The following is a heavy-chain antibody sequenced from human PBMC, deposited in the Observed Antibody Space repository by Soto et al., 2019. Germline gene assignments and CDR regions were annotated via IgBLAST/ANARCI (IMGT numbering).Heavy chain of an antibody. J-gene: IGHJ4*02. CDR2: IYYSGST. D-gene: IGHD6-13*01. Sequence: SETLSLTCTVSGGPISSYYWSWIRQPPGKGLEWIGYIYYSGSTNYNPSLKSRVTISVDTSKNQFSLKLSSMTAADTAVYYCARWASGYSSSWYRADYFDYWGQGTLVTVSS. V-gene: IGHV4-59*01. CDR1: GGPISSYY. CDR3: ARWASGYSSSWYRADYFDY.